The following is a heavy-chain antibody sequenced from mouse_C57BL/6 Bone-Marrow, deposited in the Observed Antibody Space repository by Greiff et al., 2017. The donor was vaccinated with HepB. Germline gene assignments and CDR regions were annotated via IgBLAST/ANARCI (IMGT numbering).Heavy chain of an antibody. Sequence: VKLMESGPELVKPGASVKISCKASGYTFTDYYINWVKQRPGQGLEWIGWIFPGSGSTYYNEKFKGKATLTVDKSSSTAYMLLSSLTSEDSAVYFCARRCPYGSSYWDFEVWGTGTTVTVSS. CDR1: GYTFTDYY. CDR2: IFPGSGST. V-gene: IGHV1-75*01. CDR3: ARRCPYGSSYWDFEV. D-gene: IGHD1-1*01. J-gene: IGHJ1*03.